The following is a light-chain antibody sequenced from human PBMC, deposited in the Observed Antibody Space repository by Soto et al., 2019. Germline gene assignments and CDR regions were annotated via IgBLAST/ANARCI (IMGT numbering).Light chain of an antibody. Sequence: QSVLTQPPSTSGTPGQRVTISCSGSSSNIGSNTINWYQQLPGTAPKLLIHDDNERPSGVPDRFSGSKSGTSASLAISGPRSEDEADYYCAAWDDSLNGWVFGGGTKLTVL. CDR3: AAWDDSLNGWV. V-gene: IGLV1-44*01. J-gene: IGLJ3*02. CDR1: SSNIGSNT. CDR2: DDN.